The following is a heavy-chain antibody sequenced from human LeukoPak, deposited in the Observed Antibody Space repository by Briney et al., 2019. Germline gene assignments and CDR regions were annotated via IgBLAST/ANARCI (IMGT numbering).Heavy chain of an antibody. CDR2: IYSSTKT. V-gene: IGHV4-39*01. Sequence: SEPLSLTCTAAGGSLSSSTYRWGWIRQPPGKGLEWLGQIYSSTKTDSNPSLKSRVTISADTSKSQFSLRLHSVTAADTAIYYCARLHPGGGDDYWGQGILVTVSS. CDR1: GGSLSSSTYR. D-gene: IGHD2-8*02. J-gene: IGHJ4*02. CDR3: ARLHPGGGDDY.